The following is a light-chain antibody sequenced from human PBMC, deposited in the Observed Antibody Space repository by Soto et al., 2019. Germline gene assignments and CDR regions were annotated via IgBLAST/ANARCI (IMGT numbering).Light chain of an antibody. CDR3: SSYTGSSTQV. V-gene: IGLV2-14*01. CDR1: SSDVGGYNY. Sequence: QSALTQPASVSGSPGQSITISCTGTSSDVGGYNYVSWYQQHPGKAPKLMIYDVSNRPSGVSSRFSGSKSGITASLTISGLQAEDEADYYCSSYTGSSTQVFGTGTKVTVL. CDR2: DVS. J-gene: IGLJ1*01.